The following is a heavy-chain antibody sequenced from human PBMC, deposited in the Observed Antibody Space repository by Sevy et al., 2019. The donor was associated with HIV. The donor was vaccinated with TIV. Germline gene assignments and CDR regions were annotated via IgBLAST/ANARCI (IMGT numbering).Heavy chain of an antibody. D-gene: IGHD3-16*01. V-gene: IGHV3-11*01. Sequence: GGSLRLSCAASRFILSDYYMSWIRQAPGKGLEWISYISGSGDTIYYADSVKDRFTISRDNTKNSLYLQMNSLRAEDTAVYYCARDHVKDGDLGDYYYFAMDVWGQGTTVTVSS. CDR3: ARDHVKDGDLGDYYYFAMDV. CDR2: ISGSGDTI. CDR1: RFILSDYY. J-gene: IGHJ6*02.